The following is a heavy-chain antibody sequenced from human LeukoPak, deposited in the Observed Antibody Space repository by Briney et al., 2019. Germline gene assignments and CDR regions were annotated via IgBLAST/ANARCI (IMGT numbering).Heavy chain of an antibody. V-gene: IGHV3-33*08. D-gene: IGHD3-16*02. CDR1: GFTFSSYG. CDR3: ARELMALSDGDYYYGMDV. J-gene: IGHJ6*02. CDR2: IWYDGSNK. Sequence: PGGSLRLSCAASGFTFSSYGMHWVRQAPGKGLEWVAVIWYDGSNKYYADSVKGRFTISRDNSKNTLYLQMNSLRAEDTAVYYCARELMALSDGDYYYGMDVWGQGTTVTVSS.